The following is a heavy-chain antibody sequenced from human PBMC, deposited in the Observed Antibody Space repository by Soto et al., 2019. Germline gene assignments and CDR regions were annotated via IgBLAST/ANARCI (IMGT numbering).Heavy chain of an antibody. Sequence: SETLSLTCTVSGGSISSSSYYWGWIRQHPGKVLEWIGTIYYSGDTYYNPSLKSRVTISVDTSKNQFSLKLSSVTAADTSLYYCARDGGALNVWGQGTTVPVSS. CDR3: ARDGGALNV. J-gene: IGHJ6*02. V-gene: IGHV4-39*07. CDR2: IYYSGDT. CDR1: GGSISSSSYY.